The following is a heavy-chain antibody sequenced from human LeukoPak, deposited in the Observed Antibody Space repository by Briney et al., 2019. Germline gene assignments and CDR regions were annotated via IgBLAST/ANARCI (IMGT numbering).Heavy chain of an antibody. V-gene: IGHV2-5*02. D-gene: IGHD2-2*01. CDR2: NYWDDDK. CDR3: AHIIVPAALTPIWFDP. CDR1: GFSLSTSGEG. J-gene: IGHJ5*02. Sequence: ESGPTLVKPTQTLTLTCTFSGFSLSTSGEGVGWIRQPPGKALEWLSLNYWDDDKRYSPSRKSRLNITKEKSKNQVGLTMTNMDPVHTATYYCAHIIVPAALTPIWFDPWGQGTLVTVSS.